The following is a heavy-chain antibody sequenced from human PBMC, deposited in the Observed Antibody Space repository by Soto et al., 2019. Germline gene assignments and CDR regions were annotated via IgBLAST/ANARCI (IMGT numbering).Heavy chain of an antibody. CDR2: ISYDGSNK. V-gene: IGHV3-30*18. CDR1: GFTFSSYG. J-gene: IGHJ4*01. D-gene: IGHD3-22*01. CDR3: AKDGPTYYYDSSGHQGFDY. Sequence: GGSLRLSCAASGFTFSSYGMHWVRQAPGKGLEWVAVISYDGSNKYYADSVKGRFTISRDNSKNTLYLQMNSLRAEDTAVYYCAKDGPTYYYDSSGHQGFDYWGHGTLVTVSS.